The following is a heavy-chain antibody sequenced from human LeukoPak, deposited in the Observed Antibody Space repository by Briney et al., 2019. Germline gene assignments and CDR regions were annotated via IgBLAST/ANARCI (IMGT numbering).Heavy chain of an antibody. Sequence: KPGGSLRLSCAASGFTFSDYYMNWIRQAPGKGLEWVSYISSSGSTIYYADSVKGRFTISRDNAKNSLYLQMNSLRAEDTAVYYCAREEYDSSGYYSLLYWGQGTLVTVSS. D-gene: IGHD3-22*01. CDR2: ISSSGSTI. J-gene: IGHJ4*02. CDR1: GFTFSDYY. CDR3: AREEYDSSGYYSLLY. V-gene: IGHV3-11*04.